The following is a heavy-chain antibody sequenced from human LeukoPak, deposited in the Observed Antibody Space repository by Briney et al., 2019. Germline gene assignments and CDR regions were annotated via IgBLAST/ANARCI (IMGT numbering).Heavy chain of an antibody. D-gene: IGHD1-26*01. J-gene: IGHJ4*02. CDR3: AKDLGRYRNNYFDY. Sequence: QPGGSLRLSCAASGFTFSSYAMHWVRQAPGKGLEWVAVISYDGSNKYYADSVKGRFTISRDDSKNTLYLQMNSLRAEDTAVYYCAKDLGRYRNNYFDYWGQGTLVTVSS. V-gene: IGHV3-30-3*01. CDR1: GFTFSSYA. CDR2: ISYDGSNK.